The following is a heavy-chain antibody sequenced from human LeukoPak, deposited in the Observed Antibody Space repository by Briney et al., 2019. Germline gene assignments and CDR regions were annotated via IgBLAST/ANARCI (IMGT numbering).Heavy chain of an antibody. D-gene: IGHD1/OR15-1a*01. J-gene: IGHJ4*02. CDR1: GASINSDSYY. V-gene: IGHV4-39*07. CDR3: ARYQTGTMFAV. CDR2: HSHSGSA. Sequence: ASETLSLTCTVSGASINSDSYYWGWIRQPPGKGLEWIGTHSHSGSAYYNPSLRNRITMSLDTSENQLSLKLYSVTAADTAIYYCARYQTGTMFAVWGQGTLVTISS.